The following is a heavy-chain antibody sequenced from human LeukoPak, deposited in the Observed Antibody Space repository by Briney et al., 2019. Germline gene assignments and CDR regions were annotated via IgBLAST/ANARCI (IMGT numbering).Heavy chain of an antibody. J-gene: IGHJ4*02. CDR3: ARDRDIVVVPAAVHDY. D-gene: IGHD2-2*01. V-gene: IGHV3-21*01. CDR1: GFTFSSYS. Sequence: GGSLRLSCAASGFTFSSYSMNWVRQAPGKGLEWVSSISSSSSYIYYADSVKGRFTISRDNAKNSLYLQMNSLRAEDTAVYYCARDRDIVVVPAAVHDYGGKGTLVTVSS. CDR2: ISSSSSYI.